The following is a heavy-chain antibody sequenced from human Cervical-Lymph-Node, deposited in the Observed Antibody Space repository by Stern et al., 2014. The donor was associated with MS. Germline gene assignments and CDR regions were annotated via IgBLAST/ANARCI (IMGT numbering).Heavy chain of an antibody. Sequence: EVQLVESGGGLVQPGGSLRLSCAASGLTFTTRSMTWVRQAPGKGLEWISFISRSATMTFYADSVKGRFTISRDNAKNSLYLQMNRLRVEDTAVYYCASLNGDDYNNYGLDVWGLGTTVTVSS. D-gene: IGHD7-27*01. V-gene: IGHV3-48*01. J-gene: IGHJ6*02. CDR1: GLTFTTRS. CDR2: ISRSATMT. CDR3: ASLNGDDYNNYGLDV.